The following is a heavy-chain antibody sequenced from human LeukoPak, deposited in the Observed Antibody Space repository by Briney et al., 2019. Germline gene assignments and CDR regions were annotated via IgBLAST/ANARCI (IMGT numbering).Heavy chain of an antibody. J-gene: IGHJ4*02. CDR1: GYTFTGYY. CDR2: INPNSGGT. Sequence: ASVKVSCKASGYTFTGYYMHWVRQAPGQGLEWMGWINPNSGGTNYAQKFQGRVTMTRDTSISTAYMELSRLRSDDTAVYYCATSILTGYYRVFDYWGQGTLVTVSS. CDR3: ATSILTGYYRVFDY. V-gene: IGHV1-2*02. D-gene: IGHD3-9*01.